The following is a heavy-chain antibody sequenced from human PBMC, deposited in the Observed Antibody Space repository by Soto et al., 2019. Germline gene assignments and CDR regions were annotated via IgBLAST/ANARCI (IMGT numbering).Heavy chain of an antibody. CDR1: GVTFSCYA. J-gene: IGHJ6*04. Sequence: SVKVSCKAPGVTFSCYAISWVRQAPGQGLEWMGGIIPIFGTANYAQKFQGRVTITADESTSTAYMELSSLRCEDTAVYSCAKGTSIYDFLTVYGGTVYYYGMDVWGKGTTVPVSS. V-gene: IGHV1-69*13. CDR3: AKGTSIYDFLTVYGGTVYYYGMDV. CDR2: IIPIFGTA. D-gene: IGHD3-3*01.